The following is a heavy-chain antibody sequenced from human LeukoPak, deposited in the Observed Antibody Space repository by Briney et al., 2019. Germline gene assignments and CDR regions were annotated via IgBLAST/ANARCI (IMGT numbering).Heavy chain of an antibody. CDR3: ARVNYNDSSGYVYYYYYMDV. V-gene: IGHV1-2*02. CDR1: GYTFTGYY. D-gene: IGHD3-22*01. J-gene: IGHJ6*03. Sequence: ASVKVSCKASGYTFTGYYMHWVRQAPGQGLEWMGRITPNSGGTNEAQKFQGRVTMTRDTSISTAYMGLSRRRADDTAVYYCARVNYNDSSGYVYYYYYMDVWGKGTTVTVSS. CDR2: ITPNSGGT.